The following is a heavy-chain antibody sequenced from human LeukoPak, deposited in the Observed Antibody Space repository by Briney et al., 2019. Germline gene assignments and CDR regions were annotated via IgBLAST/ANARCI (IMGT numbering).Heavy chain of an antibody. CDR2: VGVAGDT. Sequence: PGGSPRLSCAASGFTFSLYEIHWVRQIPGIGLEWVSAVGVAGDTFYSASVKGRFTISRENARNSLYLEMNNLRAGDTAVYYCVRESAGMGVKAYDIWGQGIMVTVSS. CDR1: GFTFSLYE. D-gene: IGHD1-26*01. V-gene: IGHV3-13*01. CDR3: VRESAGMGVKAYDI. J-gene: IGHJ3*02.